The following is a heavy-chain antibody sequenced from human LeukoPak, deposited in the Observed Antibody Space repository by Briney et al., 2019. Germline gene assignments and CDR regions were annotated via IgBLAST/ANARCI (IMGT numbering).Heavy chain of an antibody. Sequence: GGSLRLSYEVSGFTFSNYAINWVRQAPGKGLEWVSSISESGDTTDYADSVKGRFTISRDNSKNTLYLQMNSLRAEDTAVYYCAKQYLDANWGQGTLVTVSS. CDR3: AKQYLDAN. CDR2: ISESGDTT. V-gene: IGHV3-23*01. CDR1: GFTFSNYA. D-gene: IGHD2/OR15-2a*01. J-gene: IGHJ4*02.